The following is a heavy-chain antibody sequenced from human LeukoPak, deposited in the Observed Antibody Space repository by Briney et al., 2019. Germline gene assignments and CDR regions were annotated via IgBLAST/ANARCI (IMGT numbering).Heavy chain of an antibody. J-gene: IGHJ4*02. CDR1: GFTFSSYA. CDR3: AKDRSSGSYDY. CDR2: ISGRGDST. D-gene: IGHD1-26*01. Sequence: GGSLRLSCAASGFTFSSYAMSWVRQAPGKGLEWVSTISGRGDSTYYADSVKGRFTISRDNSKNTLYLQMNSLRLEDTAVYYCAKDRSSGSYDYWGQGTLVTVSS. V-gene: IGHV3-23*01.